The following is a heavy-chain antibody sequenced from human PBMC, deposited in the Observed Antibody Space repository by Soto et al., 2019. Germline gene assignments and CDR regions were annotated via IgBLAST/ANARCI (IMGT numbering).Heavy chain of an antibody. CDR1: GFPFIDYY. D-gene: IGHD3-9*01. CDR3: ERRRATSYYNY. V-gene: IGHV3-11*05. Sequence: QVQLVESGGDLAKPGGSLRLSCAASGFPFIDYYMSWIRQAPGKGLEWVSSIVSSSSYTNYSDSVKGRLTISRDNSKNLLYLPMHSLRAEDTAVYYCERRRATSYYNYWGQGPLVTVSA. J-gene: IGHJ4*02. CDR2: IVSSSSYT.